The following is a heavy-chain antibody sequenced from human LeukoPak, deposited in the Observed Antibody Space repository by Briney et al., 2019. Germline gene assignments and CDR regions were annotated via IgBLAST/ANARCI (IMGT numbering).Heavy chain of an antibody. Sequence: SETLSLTCTVSGGSISSYYWSWIRQPAGKGLEWIGRIYTSGSTNYNPSLKGRVTISVDKSKNQFSPKLSSVTAADTAVYYCARDYGDGAVGPDGYNCCWFDPWGQGTLVTVSS. CDR3: ARDYGDGAVGPDGYNCCWFDP. J-gene: IGHJ5*02. CDR1: GGSISSYY. V-gene: IGHV4-4*07. D-gene: IGHD5-24*01. CDR2: IYTSGST.